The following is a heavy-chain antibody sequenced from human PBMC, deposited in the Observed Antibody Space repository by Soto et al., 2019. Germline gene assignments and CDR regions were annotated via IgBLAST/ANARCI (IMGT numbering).Heavy chain of an antibody. CDR3: ATDVSGPQVRYFDL. V-gene: IGHV3-33*01. J-gene: IGHJ2*01. Sequence: QVQLVESGGGVVQPGRSLRLSCAASGFTFRDYGMHWVRQAPGKGLEWVAMIWYDGSKEYYADSVKGRFTISRDNSKNALYLEMNSLRAEDTATYYCATDVSGPQVRYFDLSGRGTLVTVSS. CDR2: IWYDGSKE. D-gene: IGHD3-3*01. CDR1: GFTFRDYG.